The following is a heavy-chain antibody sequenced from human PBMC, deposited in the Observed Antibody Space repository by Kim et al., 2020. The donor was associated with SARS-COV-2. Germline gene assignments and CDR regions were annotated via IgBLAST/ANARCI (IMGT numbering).Heavy chain of an antibody. CDR1: GGSISSSNW. Sequence: SETLSLACAVSGGSISSSNWWSWVRQPPGKGLEWIGEIYHSGSTNYNPSLKSRVTISVDKSKNQFSLKLSSVTAADTAVYYCAREGGSGSYVTYWGQGTLVTVSS. D-gene: IGHD3-10*01. CDR2: IYHSGST. J-gene: IGHJ4*02. V-gene: IGHV4-4*02. CDR3: AREGGSGSYVTY.